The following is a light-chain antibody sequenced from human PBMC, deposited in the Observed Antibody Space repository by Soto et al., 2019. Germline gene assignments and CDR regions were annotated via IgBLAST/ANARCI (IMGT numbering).Light chain of an antibody. CDR2: GAS. CDR1: ESVSSK. V-gene: IGKV3-15*01. CDR3: QQYNNWPPLT. J-gene: IGKJ1*01. Sequence: EIVMTQSPATLSVSPGERATFSCRASESVSSKLAWYQQKPGQPPRLLLYGASTRATAIPARFSGSGSGTEFTLTISGLQSEDFAVYYGQQYNNWPPLTCGQGTKVDI.